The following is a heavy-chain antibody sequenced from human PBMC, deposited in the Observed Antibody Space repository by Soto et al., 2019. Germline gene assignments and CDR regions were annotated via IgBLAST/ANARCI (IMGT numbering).Heavy chain of an antibody. CDR3: AREADYGDYLDY. D-gene: IGHD4-17*01. Sequence: GGSLRLSCAASGFTFSSYAMHWVRQAPGKGLEGVAVISYDGSNKYYADSVKGRFTISRDNSKNTLYLQMNSLRAEDTAVYYCAREADYGDYLDYWGQGTLVTVSS. J-gene: IGHJ4*02. CDR1: GFTFSSYA. V-gene: IGHV3-30-3*01. CDR2: ISYDGSNK.